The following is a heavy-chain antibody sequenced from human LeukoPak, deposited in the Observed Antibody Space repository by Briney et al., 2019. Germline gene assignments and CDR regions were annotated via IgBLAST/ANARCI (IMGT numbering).Heavy chain of an antibody. CDR3: ARDDYYGSGSPDY. V-gene: IGHV4-34*01. CDR2: INHSGST. Sequence: SETLSLTCAVYGGSFSGYYWSWIRQPPGKGLEWIGEINHSGSTNYNPSLKSRVTISVDTSKNQFSLKLSSVTAADTAVYYCARDDYYGSGSPDYWGQGTLVTVSS. D-gene: IGHD3-10*01. J-gene: IGHJ4*02. CDR1: GGSFSGYY.